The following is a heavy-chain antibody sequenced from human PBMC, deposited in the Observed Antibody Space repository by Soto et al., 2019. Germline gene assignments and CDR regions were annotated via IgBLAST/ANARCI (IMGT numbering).Heavy chain of an antibody. V-gene: IGHV4-34*01. CDR1: GGSFSGYY. J-gene: IGHJ3*02. Sequence: LATLSLTCAVYGGSFSGYYWSWIRQPPGKGLEWIGEINHSGSTNYNPSLKSRVTISVDTSKNQFSLKLSSVTAADTAVYYCARLGRVTIFGVVIPDAFDIWGQGTMGT. D-gene: IGHD3-3*01. CDR2: INHSGST. CDR3: ARLGRVTIFGVVIPDAFDI.